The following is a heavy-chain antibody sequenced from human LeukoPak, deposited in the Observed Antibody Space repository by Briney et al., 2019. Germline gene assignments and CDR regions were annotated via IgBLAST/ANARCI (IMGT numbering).Heavy chain of an antibody. Sequence: ASVKVSCKASGYTFTSYDIHWVRQATGQGLAWMGWMNPNSGSAGYAQKFQGRVTITRNTSISTAYMELSGLRSEDTAVYYCARGRSTGYPYYFEYWGQGTLVTVSS. CDR3: ARGRSTGYPYYFEY. J-gene: IGHJ4*02. V-gene: IGHV1-8*03. CDR2: MNPNSGSA. D-gene: IGHD5-12*01. CDR1: GYTFTSYD.